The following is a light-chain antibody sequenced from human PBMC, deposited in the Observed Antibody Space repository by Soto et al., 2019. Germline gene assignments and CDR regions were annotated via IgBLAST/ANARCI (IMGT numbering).Light chain of an antibody. J-gene: IGKJ1*01. CDR1: QSLNKY. CDR3: QQTYHTPGT. CDR2: GAS. Sequence: DIQMTQSPSSLSASVGDSVTITCRASQSLNKYLNWYQHKPGKAPSLLIYGASSLDSGVPARFSGAGGWTCFTRTIKSQQPEDSATYYCQQTYHTPGTFGRGTKVEI. V-gene: IGKV1-39*01.